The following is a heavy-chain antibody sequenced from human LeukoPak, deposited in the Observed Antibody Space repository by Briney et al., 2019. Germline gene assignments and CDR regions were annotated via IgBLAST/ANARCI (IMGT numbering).Heavy chain of an antibody. CDR3: ARGELLFDC. J-gene: IGHJ4*02. Sequence: SETLSLTCTVSGGSISIGDYYWTWIRQHPGKGLEWIGYIYYSGSTFYNPSLKSRVTISVDPSKNQFSLKLSSVTAADTAVYYCARGELLFDCWGQGILVTVSS. V-gene: IGHV4-31*03. D-gene: IGHD1-26*01. CDR2: IYYSGST. CDR1: GGSISIGDYY.